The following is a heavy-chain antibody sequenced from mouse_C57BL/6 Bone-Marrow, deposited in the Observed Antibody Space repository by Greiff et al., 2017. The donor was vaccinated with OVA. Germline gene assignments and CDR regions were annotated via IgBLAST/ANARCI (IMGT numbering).Heavy chain of an antibody. CDR1: GYTFTSYW. CDR3: ARSNARYGDY. Sequence: QVQLQQPGAELAKPGASVKLSCKASGYTFTSYWMHWVKQRHGQGLEWIGYINPRSGYTTSHKKLKDKATLTADNASSTAYMQLSSLTDEDSAVYYCARSNARYGDYWGQGTTLTVSS. D-gene: IGHD1-1*01. V-gene: IGHV1-7*01. J-gene: IGHJ2*01. CDR2: INPRSGYT.